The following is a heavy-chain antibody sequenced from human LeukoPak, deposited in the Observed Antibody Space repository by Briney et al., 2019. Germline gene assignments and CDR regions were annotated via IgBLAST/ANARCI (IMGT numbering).Heavy chain of an antibody. D-gene: IGHD1-26*01. V-gene: IGHV1-2*02. J-gene: IGHJ4*02. CDR1: GYTFTDYY. CDR3: ARGSGGSYDRPSDY. CDR2: INPNTGDT. Sequence: ASVKVSCKASGYTFTDYYMHWVRQAPGQGLEWMGWINPNTGDTNYAQKFQGRVTMTRDTSTSTVYMELSSLRSEDTAVYYCARGSGGSYDRPSDYWGQGTLVTVSS.